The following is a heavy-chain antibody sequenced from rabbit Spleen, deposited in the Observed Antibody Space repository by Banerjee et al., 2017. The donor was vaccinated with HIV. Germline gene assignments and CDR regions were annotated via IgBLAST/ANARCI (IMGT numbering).Heavy chain of an antibody. V-gene: IGHV1S7*01. CDR3: ARAPYAGIAVYGYAQNL. CDR2: IDPVFGIT. Sequence: HLKESGGGLVQPGGSLKLSCTASGFTLSSYYMNWVRQAPGKGLEWIGYIDPVFGITYYANWVNGRFSISRENAQNTVFLQMTSLTAADTATYFCARAPYAGIAVYGYAQNLWGPGTLVTV. J-gene: IGHJ4*01. D-gene: IGHD6-1*01. CDR1: GFTLSSYY.